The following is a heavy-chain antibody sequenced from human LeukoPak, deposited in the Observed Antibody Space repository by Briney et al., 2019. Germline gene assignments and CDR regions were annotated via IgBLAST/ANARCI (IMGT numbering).Heavy chain of an antibody. CDR3: AGSRTAVTGTLDP. Sequence: AGGSLRLSCAASGFPFSNYWMSWVRQAPGKGLAWVANIKHDGSEQYYVDSVKGRFTISRDNAKNSLYLQMSSLRAEDTAVYYCAGSRTAVTGTLDPWGQGTLVTVSS. J-gene: IGHJ5*02. D-gene: IGHD6-19*01. V-gene: IGHV3-7*01. CDR1: GFPFSNYW. CDR2: IKHDGSEQ.